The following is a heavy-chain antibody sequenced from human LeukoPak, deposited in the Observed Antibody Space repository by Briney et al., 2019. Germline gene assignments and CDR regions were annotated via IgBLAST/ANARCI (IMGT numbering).Heavy chain of an antibody. CDR3: ASSPKYDFWSGYRLDY. CDR2: INPNSGGT. CDR1: GYTFTGYY. J-gene: IGHJ4*02. Sequence: ASVKVSCKASGYTFTGYYMHWVRQAPGQGLEWMGWINPNSGGTNYAQKFQGRVTMTRDTSISTAYVELSRLRSDDTAVYYCASSPKYDFWSGYRLDYWGQGTLVTVSS. D-gene: IGHD3-3*01. V-gene: IGHV1-2*02.